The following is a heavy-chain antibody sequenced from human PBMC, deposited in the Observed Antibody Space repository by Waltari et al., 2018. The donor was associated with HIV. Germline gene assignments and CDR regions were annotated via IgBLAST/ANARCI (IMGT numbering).Heavy chain of an antibody. CDR2: MNPDSGNE. CDR1: EYRFTEYD. Sequence: QEQLVQSGAEVKKPGASVKVSCKASEYRFTEYDLNWVRQAPGQGLEWMGRMNPDSGNEEYAQKFQGRVTMTRYTSTSTAYMELSSLRSDDTAVYYCARAVYGSGLNFLDYWGQGTLVSVSS. D-gene: IGHD3-10*01. J-gene: IGHJ4*02. V-gene: IGHV1-8*01. CDR3: ARAVYGSGLNFLDY.